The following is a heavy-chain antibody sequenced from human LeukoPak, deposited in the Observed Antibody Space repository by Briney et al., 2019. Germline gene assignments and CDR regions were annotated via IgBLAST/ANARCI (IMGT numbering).Heavy chain of an antibody. CDR1: GYTFTSYG. J-gene: IGHJ6*02. Sequence: ASVEVSCKASGYTFTSYGISRVRQAPGQGLEWMGWINAGNGNTKYSQKFQGRVTITRDTSASTAYMELSSLRSEDTAVYYCARDYLHGMDVWGQGTTVTVSS. D-gene: IGHD3-16*02. V-gene: IGHV1-3*01. CDR2: INAGNGNT. CDR3: ARDYLHGMDV.